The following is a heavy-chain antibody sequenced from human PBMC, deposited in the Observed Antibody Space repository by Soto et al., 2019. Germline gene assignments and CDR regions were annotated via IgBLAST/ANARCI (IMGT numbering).Heavy chain of an antibody. D-gene: IGHD2-15*01. V-gene: IGHV3-23*01. CDR2: ISGSGGST. CDR3: AKDQDGGVVAARLNNWFDP. Sequence: GGSLRLSCAASGFTFSSYAMSWVRQAPGKGLEWVSAISGSGGSTYYADSVKGRFNISRDNSKTTLYLQMNSLRAEDKAVYYCAKDQDGGVVAARLNNWFDPWGQGTLVTVSS. CDR1: GFTFSSYA. J-gene: IGHJ5*02.